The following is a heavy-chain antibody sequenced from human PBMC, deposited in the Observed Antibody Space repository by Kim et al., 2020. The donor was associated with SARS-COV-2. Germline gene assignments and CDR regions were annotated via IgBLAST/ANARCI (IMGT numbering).Heavy chain of an antibody. CDR3: ARDWAEPGGRRLDY. CDR2: IYYSGST. J-gene: IGHJ4*02. CDR1: GGSISSGGYY. V-gene: IGHV4-31*03. D-gene: IGHD3-16*01. Sequence: SETLSLTCTVSGGSISSGGYYWSWIRQHPGKGLEWIGYIYYSGSTYYNPSLKSRVTISVDTSKNQFSLKLSSVTAADTAVYYCARDWAEPGGRRLDYWGQGTLVTVSS.